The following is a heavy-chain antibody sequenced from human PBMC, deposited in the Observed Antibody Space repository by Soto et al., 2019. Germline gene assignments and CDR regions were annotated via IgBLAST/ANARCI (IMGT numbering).Heavy chain of an antibody. Sequence: TLSLTCTVSGGSISSYYWSWIRQPPGKGLEWIGYIYYSGSTNYNPSLKSRVTISVDTSKNQFSLKLSSVTAADTAVYYCARAPGYSSSWYSYWGQGTLVTVS. J-gene: IGHJ4*02. V-gene: IGHV4-59*01. CDR2: IYYSGST. CDR1: GGSISSYY. CDR3: ARAPGYSSSWYSY. D-gene: IGHD6-13*01.